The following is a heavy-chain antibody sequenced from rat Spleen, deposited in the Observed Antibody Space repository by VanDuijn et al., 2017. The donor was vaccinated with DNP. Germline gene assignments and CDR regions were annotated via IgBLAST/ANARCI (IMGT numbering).Heavy chain of an antibody. D-gene: IGHD1-12*02. Sequence: EVQLVESGGGPVQPGRSLKLSCVASGFIFSNHWMTWIRQAPGKGLEWVATISTSGSRAYYPDSVKGRFTISRDNAKSTLYLQMDSLRSEDTATYYCARHGYYSYYVMDAWGQGASVTVSS. CDR3: ARHGYYSYYVMDA. CDR1: GFIFSNHW. CDR2: ISTSGSRA. V-gene: IGHV5-31*01. J-gene: IGHJ4*01.